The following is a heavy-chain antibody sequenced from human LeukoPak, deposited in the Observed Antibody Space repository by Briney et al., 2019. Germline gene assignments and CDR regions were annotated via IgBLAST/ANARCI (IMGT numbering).Heavy chain of an antibody. CDR2: IRSKAYGGTT. V-gene: IGHV3-49*04. D-gene: IGHD2-21*02. CDR1: GFTFGDYA. CDR3: TRDLNPTCGGDCSAFDY. J-gene: IGHJ4*02. Sequence: GGSLRLSCTASGFTFGDYAMSWVRQAPGKGLEWVGFIRSKAYGGTTEYAASVKGRFTISRDDSKSIAYLQMNSLKTEDTAVYYCTRDLNPTCGGDCSAFDYWGQGTLVTVSS.